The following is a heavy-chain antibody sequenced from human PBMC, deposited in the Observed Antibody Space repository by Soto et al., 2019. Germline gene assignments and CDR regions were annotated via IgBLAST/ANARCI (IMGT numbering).Heavy chain of an antibody. CDR3: AHRGGGYGSGTYYTD. CDR1: GFSLSTTGVA. Sequence: QITLKESGPPLVKPTQTLTLTCSFSGFSLSTTGVAVGWIRQPPGKALEWLALIYWDGDKRYSPSLQSRLTISKDTSKNQVVLTVTHMDPVDTATYYCAHRGGGYGSGTYYTDWGQGTLVTVSS. D-gene: IGHD3-10*01. J-gene: IGHJ4*02. V-gene: IGHV2-5*02. CDR2: IYWDGDK.